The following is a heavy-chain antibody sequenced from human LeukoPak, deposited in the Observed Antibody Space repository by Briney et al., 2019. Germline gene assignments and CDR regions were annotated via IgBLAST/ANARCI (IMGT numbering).Heavy chain of an antibody. V-gene: IGHV3-30*18. CDR1: GFTFSNYG. Sequence: PGRSLRLPCAASGFTFSNYGMHWVRQAPGKGLEWVAIISYGGSTKYYADSVKGRFTISRDNSKNTLYLQMNSLRPEDTAVYYCAKSGSQYCRDGSCYFDYWGQGTLVTVSS. CDR3: AKSGSQYCRDGSCYFDY. D-gene: IGHD2-15*01. J-gene: IGHJ4*02. CDR2: ISYGGSTK.